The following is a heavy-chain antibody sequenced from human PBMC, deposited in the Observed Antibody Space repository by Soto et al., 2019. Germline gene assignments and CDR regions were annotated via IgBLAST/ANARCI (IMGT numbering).Heavy chain of an antibody. J-gene: IGHJ3*02. CDR2: IYSGGST. D-gene: IGHD2-2*02. CDR1: GFTVSSNY. V-gene: IGHV3-53*04. CDR3: ATRLVPAAIWGLGAFDI. Sequence: GGSLRLSCAASGFTVSSNYMSWVRQAPGKGLEWVSVIYSGGSTYYADSVKGRLPISRHNSKNTLYLQMNSLRAEDTAEYYCATRLVPAAIWGLGAFDIWGQGTMVTVSS.